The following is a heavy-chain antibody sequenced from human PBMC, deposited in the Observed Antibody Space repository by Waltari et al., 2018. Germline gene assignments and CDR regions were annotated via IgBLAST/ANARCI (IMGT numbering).Heavy chain of an antibody. CDR1: GFSFSSYS. V-gene: IGHV3-21*01. D-gene: IGHD3-3*01. CDR2: ISTSSTYI. Sequence: DVQLVESGGGLVKPGGSLRLSCTTSGFSFSSYSMNWVRQAPGKGLECVSSISTSSTYIYYADSVKGRFTMSRDNAKNSVFLQMNSLRAEDTAVYYCVKEKAPTIYGDNEPFDIWGQGTMVTVSS. CDR3: VKEKAPTIYGDNEPFDI. J-gene: IGHJ3*02.